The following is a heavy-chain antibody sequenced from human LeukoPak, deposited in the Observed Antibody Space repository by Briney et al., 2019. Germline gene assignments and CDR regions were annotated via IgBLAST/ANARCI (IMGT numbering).Heavy chain of an antibody. J-gene: IGHJ4*01. CDR1: GRSITRGSYY. CDR3: ARGTGSLFY. D-gene: IGHD3-10*01. V-gene: IGHV4-61*09. CDR2: VFTSGNT. Sequence: SETLSLTCAVSGRSITRGSYYWTWIRQPAGKALEWIGHVFTSGNTNYNPSLKGRVTIYIETSKSQFSLNLNPVAAADTAVYYCARGTGSLFYWGHGILVTVSS.